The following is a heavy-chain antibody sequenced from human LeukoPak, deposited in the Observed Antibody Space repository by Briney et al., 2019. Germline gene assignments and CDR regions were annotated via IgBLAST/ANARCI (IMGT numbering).Heavy chain of an antibody. CDR3: AGPVVPAADDAFDI. D-gene: IGHD2-2*01. CDR1: GGSISSGDYY. V-gene: IGHV4-30-4*08. J-gene: IGHJ3*02. Sequence: SQTLSLTCTVSGGSISSGDYYWSWIRQPPGKGLEWIGYIYYSGSTYYNPSLKSRVTISVDTSKNQFSLKLSSVTAADTAVYYCAGPVVPAADDAFDIWGQGTMVTVSS. CDR2: IYYSGST.